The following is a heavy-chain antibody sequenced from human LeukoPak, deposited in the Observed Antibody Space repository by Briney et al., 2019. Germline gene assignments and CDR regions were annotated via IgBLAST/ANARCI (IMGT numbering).Heavy chain of an antibody. CDR1: GFTFSSYA. V-gene: IGHV3-23*01. D-gene: IGHD5-12*01. Sequence: GGSLRLSCAASGFTFSSYAMSWVRQAPGKGLEWVSAISGSGGSTYYADSVKGRFTISRDNSKNALYLQMNSLRTEDTAVYYCAKLAYTSGSSLSSELSDYWGQGTLVTVSS. CDR3: AKLAYTSGSSLSSELSDY. CDR2: ISGSGGST. J-gene: IGHJ4*02.